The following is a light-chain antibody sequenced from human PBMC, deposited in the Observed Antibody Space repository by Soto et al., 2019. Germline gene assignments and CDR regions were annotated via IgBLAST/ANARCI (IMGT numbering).Light chain of an antibody. CDR1: SSDVGGYNY. Sequence: QSALTQPASVSGSPGQSITISCTGTSSDVGGYNYVSWYQQHPGKAPKLMIYEVSNRPSGVSNRFSGSKSDNTASLTISGLQAEDEADYYCSSYTSSSPYVFGTGNKLTVL. J-gene: IGLJ1*01. CDR3: SSYTSSSPYV. CDR2: EVS. V-gene: IGLV2-14*01.